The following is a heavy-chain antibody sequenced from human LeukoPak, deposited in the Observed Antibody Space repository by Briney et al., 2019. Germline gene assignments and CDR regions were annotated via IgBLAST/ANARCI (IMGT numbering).Heavy chain of an antibody. CDR2: IYPDDSET. V-gene: IGHV5-51*01. D-gene: IGHD3-22*01. Sequence: GESLKISCKGSGYSFPSYWIGWVRQMPGKGLEWMGIIYPDDSETKYSPSFQGQVTISVDKTISTAYVQWSSLKASDTAMYYCVRRDSSGSFYFGFWGQGTLVTVSS. J-gene: IGHJ4*02. CDR3: VRRDSSGSFYFGF. CDR1: GYSFPSYW.